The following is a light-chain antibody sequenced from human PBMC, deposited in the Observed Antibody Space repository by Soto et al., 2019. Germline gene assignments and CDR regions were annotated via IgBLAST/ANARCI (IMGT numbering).Light chain of an antibody. Sequence: DIVMTQSPFSLPVTPGEPATLSCRASRSVGESLAWYQQKPGQSPRLLIYGSSNRATGIPDRFSGSGSGTDFTLTITRLEPEDFAVYYCQQYGGSPRTFGRGTKVDIK. V-gene: IGKV3-20*01. J-gene: IGKJ1*01. CDR2: GSS. CDR1: RSVGES. CDR3: QQYGGSPRT.